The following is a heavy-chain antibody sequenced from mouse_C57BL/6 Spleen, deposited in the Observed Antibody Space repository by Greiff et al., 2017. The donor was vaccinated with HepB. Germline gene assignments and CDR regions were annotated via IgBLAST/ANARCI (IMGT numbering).Heavy chain of an antibody. CDR1: GYTFTSYW. CDR3: ARRRPFDY. V-gene: IGHV1-64*01. Sequence: QVHVKQSGAELVKPGASVKLSCKASGYTFTSYWMHWVKQRPGQGLEWIGMIHPNSGSTNYNEKFKSKATLTVDKSSSTAYMQLSSLTSEDSAVYYCARRRPFDYWGQGTTLTVSS. J-gene: IGHJ2*01. CDR2: IHPNSGST.